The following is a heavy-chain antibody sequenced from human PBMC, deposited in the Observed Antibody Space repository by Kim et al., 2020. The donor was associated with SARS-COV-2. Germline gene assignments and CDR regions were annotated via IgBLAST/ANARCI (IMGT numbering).Heavy chain of an antibody. Sequence: GGSLRLSCAASGFTFSSYSMNWVRQAPGKGLEWVSYISSSSSTIYYADSVKGRFTISRDNAKNSLYLQMNSLRDEDTAVYYCAREVVGVVIHYYYYYGMDVWGQGTTVTVSS. V-gene: IGHV3-48*02. CDR2: ISSSSSTI. D-gene: IGHD3-3*01. CDR1: GFTFSSYS. CDR3: AREVVGVVIHYYYYYGMDV. J-gene: IGHJ6*02.